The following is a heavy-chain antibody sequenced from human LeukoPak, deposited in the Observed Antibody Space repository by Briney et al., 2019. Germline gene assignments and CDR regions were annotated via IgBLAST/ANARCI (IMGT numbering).Heavy chain of an antibody. CDR2: MNPNSGNT. Sequence: ASVKVSCKASGYTFTSYDINWVRQATGQGLEWMGWMNPNSGNTGYAQKFQGRVTMTTDTSTSTAYMELRSLRSDDTAVYYCARVQDYGDQESNYWGQGTLVTVSS. CDR1: GYTFTSYD. J-gene: IGHJ4*02. CDR3: ARVQDYGDQESNY. V-gene: IGHV1-8*01. D-gene: IGHD4-17*01.